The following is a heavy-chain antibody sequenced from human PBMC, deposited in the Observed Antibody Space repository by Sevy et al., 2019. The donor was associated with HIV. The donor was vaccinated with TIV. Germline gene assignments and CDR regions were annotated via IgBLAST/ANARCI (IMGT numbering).Heavy chain of an antibody. CDR1: GYTFTSYY. CDR3: ARDRRWNSSSWCLGQH. J-gene: IGHJ1*01. Sequence: ASVKVSCKASGYTFTSYYMHWVRQAPGQGLEWMGIINPSGGSTSYAQKFQGRVTMTRDTSTSTVYMELSSLRSEDTAVYYCARDRRWNSSSWCLGQHWGQGTLVTVSS. CDR2: INPSGGST. V-gene: IGHV1-46*01. D-gene: IGHD6-13*01.